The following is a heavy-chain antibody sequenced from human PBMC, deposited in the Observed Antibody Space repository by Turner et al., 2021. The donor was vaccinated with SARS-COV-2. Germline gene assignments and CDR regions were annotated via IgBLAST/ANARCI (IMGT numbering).Heavy chain of an antibody. Sequence: EVQLVESGGGLVQPGGSLRLSCAASGFTFSSYWMSWVRQAPVKGLEWVANIKQDGSEKYYVDSGKGRFTISRDNAKNSLYLQMNSLRAEDTAVYYCARLHTSSWYFDYWGQGTLVTVSS. J-gene: IGHJ4*02. CDR1: GFTFSSYW. D-gene: IGHD6-13*01. V-gene: IGHV3-7*03. CDR3: ARLHTSSWYFDY. CDR2: IKQDGSEK.